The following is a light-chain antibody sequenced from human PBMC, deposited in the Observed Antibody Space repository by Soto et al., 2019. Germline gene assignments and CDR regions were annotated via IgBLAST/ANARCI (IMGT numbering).Light chain of an antibody. Sequence: EIVLTQSPGTLSLSPGERATLSCRASQTVSSARLAWFQQKPGQAPRLLIYGASSKAPGIPDRFSGSGSETDFPLTITRLESEDFAVYSCHQYGSSPWTFGQGTKVEIK. CDR3: HQYGSSPWT. CDR2: GAS. J-gene: IGKJ1*01. V-gene: IGKV3-20*01. CDR1: QTVSSAR.